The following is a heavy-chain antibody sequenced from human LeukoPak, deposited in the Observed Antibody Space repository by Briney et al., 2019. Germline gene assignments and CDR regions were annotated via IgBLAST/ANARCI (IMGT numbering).Heavy chain of an antibody. CDR2: ISAYNGNT. CDR1: GYTFTSYG. V-gene: IGHV1-18*01. Sequence: AAVKVSCKASGYTFTSYGISWVRQAPGQGLEWMGWISAYNGNTNYAQKLQGRVTMTTDTSTSTAYMELRSLRSDDTAVYYCARRLREVDAFDIWGQGTRVTVSS. J-gene: IGHJ3*02. CDR3: ARRLREVDAFDI. D-gene: IGHD5-12*01.